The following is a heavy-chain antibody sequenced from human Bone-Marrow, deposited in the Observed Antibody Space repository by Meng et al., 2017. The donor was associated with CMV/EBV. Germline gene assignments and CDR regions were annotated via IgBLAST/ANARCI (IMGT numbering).Heavy chain of an antibody. Sequence: GESLKISCAASGFTFSSYWMHWVRQAPGKGLVWVSRINSDGSSTSYADSVKGRFTISRDNAKNTLYLQMNSLRAEDTAVYYCARVRGSVRGVYYYYGMDVWGQGTTVTV. J-gene: IGHJ6*02. CDR2: INSDGSST. V-gene: IGHV3-74*01. CDR1: GFTFSSYW. D-gene: IGHD5/OR15-5a*01. CDR3: ARVRGSVRGVYYYYGMDV.